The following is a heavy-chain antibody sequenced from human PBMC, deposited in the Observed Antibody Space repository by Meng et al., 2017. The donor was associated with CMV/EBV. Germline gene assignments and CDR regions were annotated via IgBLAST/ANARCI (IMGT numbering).Heavy chain of an antibody. Sequence: GESLKISCAASGFTFDDYAMHWVRQAPGKGLEWVAVISYDGSNKYYADSVKGRFTISRDNSKNTLYLQMNSLRAEDTAVYYCARDLDSYDSSGYLLDYWGQGTLVTVSS. D-gene: IGHD3-22*01. V-gene: IGHV3-30-3*01. CDR3: ARDLDSYDSSGYLLDY. J-gene: IGHJ4*02. CDR2: ISYDGSNK. CDR1: GFTFDDYA.